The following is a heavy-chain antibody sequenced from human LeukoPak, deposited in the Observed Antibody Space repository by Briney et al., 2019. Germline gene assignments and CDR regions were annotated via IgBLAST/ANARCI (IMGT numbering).Heavy chain of an antibody. J-gene: IGHJ3*02. Sequence: GGSLRLSCAASGFTFSDYYMSWIRQAPGKGLEWVSYISNGGSSIYYTDSVKGRFTISRDNAKNSLYLQMNSLRAEDTAVYYCARNDPSAFDIWGQGTMVTVSS. CDR2: ISNGGSSI. V-gene: IGHV3-11*01. CDR3: ARNDPSAFDI. CDR1: GFTFSDYY.